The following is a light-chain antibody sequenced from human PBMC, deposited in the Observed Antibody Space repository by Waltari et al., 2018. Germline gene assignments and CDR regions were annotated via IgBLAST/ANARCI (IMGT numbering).Light chain of an antibody. CDR1: RGVFWSSNNKNY. CDR2: WAS. Sequence: ILLTRYPASLALPLGGRATINCKPVRGVFWSSNNKNYLAWYQQKAGQPPRLLFYWASTRESGVPDRFSASGSGTDFTLTISSLQPEDVATYYCQQYYSHPTTFGQGTNVE. V-gene: IGKV4-1*01. CDR3: QQYYSHPTT. J-gene: IGKJ1*01.